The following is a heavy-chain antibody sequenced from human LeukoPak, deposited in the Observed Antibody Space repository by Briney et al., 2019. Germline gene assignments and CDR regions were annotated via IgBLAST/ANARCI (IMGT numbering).Heavy chain of an antibody. CDR2: ISSSSNYI. J-gene: IGHJ5*02. CDR3: ARDAYYYDSSGYDH. D-gene: IGHD3-22*01. Sequence: GGFLRLSCAASGFTFSSYSMNWVRQAPGKGLEWVSSISSSSNYIYYADSVKGRFTISRDNAKNSLYLQMNSLRAEDTAVYYCARDAYYYDSSGYDHWGQGTLVTVSS. CDR1: GFTFSSYS. V-gene: IGHV3-21*01.